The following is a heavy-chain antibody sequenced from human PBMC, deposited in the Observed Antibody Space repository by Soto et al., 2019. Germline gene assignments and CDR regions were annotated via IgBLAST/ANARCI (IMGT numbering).Heavy chain of an antibody. D-gene: IGHD1-26*01. CDR2: IYSGGST. Sequence: EVQLVESGGGLVQPGGSLRLSCAASGFTVSSNYMSWVRQAPGKGLEWVSVIYSGGSTYYADSVKGRFTISSDNSKNTLYLQMNSLRAEDTAVYYCARNLAEPYSYYYYMDVWGKGTTVTVSS. CDR1: GFTVSSNY. CDR3: ARNLAEPYSYYYYMDV. V-gene: IGHV3-66*01. J-gene: IGHJ6*03.